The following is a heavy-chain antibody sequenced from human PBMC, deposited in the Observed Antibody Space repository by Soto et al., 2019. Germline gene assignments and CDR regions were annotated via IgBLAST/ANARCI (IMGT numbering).Heavy chain of an antibody. Sequence: ASVKVSCKASGYTFTSYDINWVRQATGQGLEWMGWMNPNSGNTGYAQKFQGRVAMTRNTSISTAYMELSSLRSEDTAVYYCARCMYSDFWTGPTGYWGQGTLVTVSS. CDR1: GYTFTSYD. CDR2: MNPNSGNT. V-gene: IGHV1-8*01. CDR3: ARCMYSDFWTGPTGY. J-gene: IGHJ4*02. D-gene: IGHD3-3*01.